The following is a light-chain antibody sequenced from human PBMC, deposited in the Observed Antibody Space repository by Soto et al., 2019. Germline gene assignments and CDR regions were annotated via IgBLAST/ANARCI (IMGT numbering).Light chain of an antibody. CDR3: QQYGSLPPWT. J-gene: IGKJ1*01. CDR2: AAS. CDR1: QSISSNY. Sequence: EIVLTQSPGTLSLSPGERATLSCRASQSISSNYLAWYQQIPGQAPRLLIYAASSRATGIPDRFSGSGSGTDFTLTISRLEPEDFAVYHCQQYGSLPPWTFGQGTNVEVK. V-gene: IGKV3-20*01.